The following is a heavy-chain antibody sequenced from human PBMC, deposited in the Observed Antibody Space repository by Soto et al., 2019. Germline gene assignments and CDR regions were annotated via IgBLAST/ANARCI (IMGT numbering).Heavy chain of an antibody. CDR3: AVAARDWFDP. CDR2: IYYSGST. CDR1: GGSISSSSYY. J-gene: IGHJ5*02. Sequence: PSETLSLTCTVSGGSISSSSYYWGWIRQPPGKGLEWIGSIYYSGSTYYNPSLKSRVTISVDTSKNQFSLKLGSVTAADTAVYYCAVAARDWFDPWGQGTLVTVSS. V-gene: IGHV4-39*01. D-gene: IGHD2-15*01.